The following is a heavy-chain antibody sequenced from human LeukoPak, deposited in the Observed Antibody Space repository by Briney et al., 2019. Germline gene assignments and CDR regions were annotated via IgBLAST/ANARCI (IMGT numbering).Heavy chain of an antibody. CDR1: GFTFSTYN. CDR2: IYSDNA. J-gene: IGHJ4*02. CDR3: AKDGLAVAAIRYYFDY. Sequence: GGSLRLSCVASGFTFSTYNMHWVRQAPGRGLEWVSFIYSDNAHYSDSVKGRFTISRDNSKNTLYLQMNSLRAEDTAVYYCAKDGLAVAAIRYYFDYWGQGTLVTVSS. V-gene: IGHV3-NL1*01. D-gene: IGHD6-19*01.